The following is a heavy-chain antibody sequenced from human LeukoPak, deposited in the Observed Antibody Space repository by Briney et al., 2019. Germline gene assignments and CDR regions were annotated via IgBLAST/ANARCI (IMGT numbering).Heavy chain of an antibody. CDR2: IRYDGSNK. CDR1: GFTFSSYG. J-gene: IGHJ6*03. CDR3: ASCIAAADYYYYYYMDV. Sequence: PGGSLRLSCAASGFTFSSYGMHWVRQAPGKGLEWVAFIRYDGSNKYYADSVKGRFTISRDNSKNTLYLQMNSLRAEDTAVYYCASCIAAADYYYYYYMDVWGKGTTVTVSS. D-gene: IGHD6-13*01. V-gene: IGHV3-30*02.